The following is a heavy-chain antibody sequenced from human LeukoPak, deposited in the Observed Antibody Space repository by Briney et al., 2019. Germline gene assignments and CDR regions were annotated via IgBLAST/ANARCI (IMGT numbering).Heavy chain of an antibody. CDR3: ASAGDYYYGMDV. Sequence: SETLSLTCAVYGGSISSYYWSWIRQPPGKGLEWIGYIYYSGSTNYNPSLKSRVTISVDTSKNQFSLKLSSVTAADTAVYYCASAGDYYYGMDVWGQGTTVTVSS. CDR1: GGSISSYY. CDR2: IYYSGST. V-gene: IGHV4-59*01. D-gene: IGHD3-10*01. J-gene: IGHJ6*02.